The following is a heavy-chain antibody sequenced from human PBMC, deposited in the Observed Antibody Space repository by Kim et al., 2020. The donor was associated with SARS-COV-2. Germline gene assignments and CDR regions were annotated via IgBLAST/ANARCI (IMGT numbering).Heavy chain of an antibody. D-gene: IGHD3-10*01. Sequence: SETLSLTCTVSGGSISGYYWSWIRQPPKKGLEWIGYIYYSGDTKYNPSLKSRVTMSVDTSKNQFSLKLNSVTAADTAVYYCVRDNYYVSGSNWFYPCCQG. V-gene: IGHV4-59*13. CDR2: IYYSGDT. CDR3: VRDNYYVSGSNWFYP. J-gene: IGHJ5*02. CDR1: GGSISGYY.